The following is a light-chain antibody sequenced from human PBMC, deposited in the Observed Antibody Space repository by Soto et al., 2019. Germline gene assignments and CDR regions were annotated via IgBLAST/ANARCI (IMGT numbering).Light chain of an antibody. V-gene: IGKV3-11*01. Sequence: EIVLTQSPGTLSLSPGQISTLSCRASQSISRYLAWYQQKPGQAPRLLIYDASNRATGIPASFSGSGSATDFTLTISSLEPEDFAVYYCQQRSNWPLAIFGHGTRLEIK. CDR2: DAS. J-gene: IGKJ5*01. CDR1: QSISRY. CDR3: QQRSNWPLAI.